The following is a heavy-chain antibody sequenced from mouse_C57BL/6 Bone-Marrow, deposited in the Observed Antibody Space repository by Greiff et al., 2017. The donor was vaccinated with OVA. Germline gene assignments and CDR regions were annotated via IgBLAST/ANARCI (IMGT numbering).Heavy chain of an antibody. CDR3: TFYGYGDFDY. CDR2: IDPENGDT. J-gene: IGHJ2*01. CDR1: GFNIKDDY. V-gene: IGHV14-4*01. Sequence: VQLQQSGAELVRPGASVKLSCTASGFNIKDDYMHWVKQRPEQGLEWIGWIDPENGDTEYASKFQGKATIPADTSSNTAYLQLSSLTSEDTAVYYCTFYGYGDFDYWGQGTTLTVSS. D-gene: IGHD2-2*01.